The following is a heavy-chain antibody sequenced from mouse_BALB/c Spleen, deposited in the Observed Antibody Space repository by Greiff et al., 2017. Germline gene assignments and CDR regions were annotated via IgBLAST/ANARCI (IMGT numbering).Heavy chain of an antibody. D-gene: IGHD1-1*01. CDR3: ARSASCSDAMDY. Sequence: VQLQQSAAELARPGASVKMSCKASGYTFTSYTMHWVQQRPGQGLEWMGYINPSSGYTEYNQKFKDKTTLTADKSSSTAYMQLSSLTSEDSAVYNCARSASCSDAMDYWGQGTSVTVSA. CDR2: INPSSGYT. V-gene: IGHV1-4*02. CDR1: GYTFTSYT. J-gene: IGHJ4*01.